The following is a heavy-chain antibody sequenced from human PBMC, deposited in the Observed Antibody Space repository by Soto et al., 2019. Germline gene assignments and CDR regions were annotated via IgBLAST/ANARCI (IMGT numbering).Heavy chain of an antibody. V-gene: IGHV4-34*01. D-gene: IGHD3-10*01. CDR3: AKGLILWVGELSRGGGYYYYMDV. CDR1: GGSFSGYQ. J-gene: IGHJ6*03. Sequence: QVQLQQWGAGLLKPSETLSLTCAVYGGSFSGYQWSWIRQTPGKGLEWIGEINASGNINYKPSLKSIVTILIATPKKQIGVRMSSVTAADTAVYCSAKGLILWVGELSRGGGYYYYMDVWGNGTTVTVSS. CDR2: INASGNI.